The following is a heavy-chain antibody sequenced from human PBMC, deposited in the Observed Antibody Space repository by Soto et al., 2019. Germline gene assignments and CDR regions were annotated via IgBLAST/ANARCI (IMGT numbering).Heavy chain of an antibody. D-gene: IGHD2-2*01. J-gene: IGHJ6*03. V-gene: IGHV1-8*01. CDR2: MNPNSGNT. CDR3: ARGPYTVQAAVNGGYYYYYYYTDV. Sequence: ASVKVSCKASGYTFTSYDINWVRQATGQGLEWMGWMNPNSGNTGYAQKFQGRVTMTRNTSISTAYMELSSLRSEDTAVYYCARGPYTVQAAVNGGYYYYYYYTDVWGKGTTVTVSS. CDR1: GYTFTSYD.